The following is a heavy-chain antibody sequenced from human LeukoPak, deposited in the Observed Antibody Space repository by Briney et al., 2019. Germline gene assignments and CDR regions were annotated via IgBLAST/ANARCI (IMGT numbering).Heavy chain of an antibody. D-gene: IGHD4-23*01. V-gene: IGHV3-30-3*01. Sequence: GGSLRLSCAASGFTFSNYAIHWVRQAPGKGLEWVAVVSYDGGNKYYADSVKGRFTISRDNSKNTLYPQMNSLRAEDTAVYYCARGYGGQDYFDYWGQGTLVTVSS. CDR1: GFTFSNYA. CDR3: ARGYGGQDYFDY. J-gene: IGHJ4*02. CDR2: VSYDGGNK.